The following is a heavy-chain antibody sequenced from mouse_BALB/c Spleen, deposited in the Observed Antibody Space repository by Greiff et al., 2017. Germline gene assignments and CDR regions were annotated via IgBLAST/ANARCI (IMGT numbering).Heavy chain of an antibody. Sequence: EVQRVESGGGLVQPGGSRKLSCAASGFTFSDYGMAWVRQSPGKGPEWVAFISNLAYSIYYADTVTGRFTISRENAKNTLYLEMSSLRSEDTAMYYCARGQGYDGPGFDYWGQGTTLTVSS. CDR2: ISNLAYSI. CDR1: GFTFSDYG. D-gene: IGHD2-2*01. V-gene: IGHV5-15*02. CDR3: ARGQGYDGPGFDY. J-gene: IGHJ2*01.